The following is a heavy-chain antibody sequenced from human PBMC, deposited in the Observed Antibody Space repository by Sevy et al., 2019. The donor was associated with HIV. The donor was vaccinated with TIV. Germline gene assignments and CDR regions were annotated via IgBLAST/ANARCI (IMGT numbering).Heavy chain of an antibody. CDR2: IKQDGSEK. V-gene: IGHV3-7*03. CDR1: GFTFSSYW. Sequence: GGSLRLSCAASGFTFSSYWMSWVRQAPGKGLEWVANIKQDGSEKYYVYSVKGRFTISRDNAKNSLYLQMNSLRAEDTAVYYCARVPIIAVAPYYFDYWGQGTLVTVSS. J-gene: IGHJ4*02. CDR3: ARVPIIAVAPYYFDY. D-gene: IGHD6-19*01.